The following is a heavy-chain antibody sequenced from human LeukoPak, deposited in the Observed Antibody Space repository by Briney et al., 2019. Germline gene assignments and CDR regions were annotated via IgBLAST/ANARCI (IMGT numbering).Heavy chain of an antibody. V-gene: IGHV4-39*01. CDR3: ASPSKLFISGGVFNI. Sequence: PSETLSLTCTVSGASFSDTTYYWAWIRQPPGKGLEWIGSIYFSETKYNPSLKSRITISGDTSKNQFSLKLSSVTAADTAVYYFASPSKLFISGGVFNIGGKGKMATVSA. CDR1: GASFSDTTYY. CDR2: IYFSET. J-gene: IGHJ3*02. D-gene: IGHD2-8*01.